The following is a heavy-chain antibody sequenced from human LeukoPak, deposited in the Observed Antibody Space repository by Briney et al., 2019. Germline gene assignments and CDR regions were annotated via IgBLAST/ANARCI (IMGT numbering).Heavy chain of an antibody. CDR1: GFTSSGCG. CDR2: IWYDGRDK. J-gene: IGHJ4*02. D-gene: IGHD5-18*01. V-gene: IGHV3-30*02. Sequence: GGSLRLSCAASGFTSSGCGMQWVRQAAGKGLEWVAVIWYDGRDKYYTDSVKGRFTISRDNSKNTLYLQMNSLRAEDTAMYYCAKDPYSYGSYFDYWGQGTLVTVSS. CDR3: AKDPYSYGSYFDY.